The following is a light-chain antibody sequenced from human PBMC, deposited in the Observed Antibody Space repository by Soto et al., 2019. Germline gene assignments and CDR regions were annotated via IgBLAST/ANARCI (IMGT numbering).Light chain of an antibody. CDR2: GAS. CDR3: QQYGSSPRT. Sequence: EIVLTQSAGTLSLSPGERATLSCRASQSVSSSYLAWYQQNPGQAPRLLIYGASSRATGIPDRFSGSGSGTDFTLTISRLEPEDFAVYYCQQYGSSPRTFGPGTKVDIK. V-gene: IGKV3-20*01. J-gene: IGKJ3*01. CDR1: QSVSSSY.